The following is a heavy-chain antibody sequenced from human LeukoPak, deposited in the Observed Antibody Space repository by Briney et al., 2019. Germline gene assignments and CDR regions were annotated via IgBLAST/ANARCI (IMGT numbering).Heavy chain of an antibody. V-gene: IGHV3-48*02. Sequence: SGGSLRLSCAASGFAVSSNYMNWVRQAPGKGREWISHITWSGSTIFYADSVKGRFTISRDSAKNSLYLQMSSLRDEDTAVYYCARDAGNSGYGMDVWGQGTTVTVSS. CDR2: ITWSGSTI. CDR3: ARDAGNSGYGMDV. J-gene: IGHJ6*02. CDR1: GFAVSSNY. D-gene: IGHD5-12*01.